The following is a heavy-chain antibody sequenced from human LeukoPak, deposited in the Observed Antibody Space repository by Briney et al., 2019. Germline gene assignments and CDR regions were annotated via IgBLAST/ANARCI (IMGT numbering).Heavy chain of an antibody. J-gene: IGHJ4*02. D-gene: IGHD3-3*01. CDR1: GGSFSGYY. CDR2: INHSGST. Sequence: SETLSLTCAAYGGSFSGYYWSWIRQPPGKGLEWIGEINHSGSTNYNPSLKSRVTISVDTSKNQFSLKLSSVTAADTAVYYCARGRQDYDFWSGYYTAEPYYFDYWGQGTLVTVSS. CDR3: ARGRQDYDFWSGYYTAEPYYFDY. V-gene: IGHV4-34*01.